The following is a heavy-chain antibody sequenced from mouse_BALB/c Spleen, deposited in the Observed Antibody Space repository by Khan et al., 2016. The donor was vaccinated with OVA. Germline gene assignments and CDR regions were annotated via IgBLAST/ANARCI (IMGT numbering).Heavy chain of an antibody. D-gene: IGHD1-1*01. V-gene: IGHV5-6*01. CDR3: TRLAYYYGSEGFAL. J-gene: IGHJ3*01. Sequence: EVELVESGGDLVKPGGSLKLSCAASGFTFSTYGMSWVRQAPDKRLEWVGTVSTGGSYTYYPDSVKGRFTISRENAKHTLYMKMSGYGSEDTAMFYCTRLAYYYGSEGFALWGQGTLVTVSA. CDR1: GFTFSTYG. CDR2: VSTGGSYT.